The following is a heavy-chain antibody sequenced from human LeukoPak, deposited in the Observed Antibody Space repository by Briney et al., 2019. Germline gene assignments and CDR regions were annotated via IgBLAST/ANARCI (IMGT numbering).Heavy chain of an antibody. CDR2: ISSSSSYI. J-gene: IGHJ4*02. V-gene: IGHV3-21*01. D-gene: IGHD5-18*01. Sequence: GGSLRLSCAASGFTFSSYSMNWVRQAPGKGLEWVSSISSSSSYIYYADSVKGRFTISRDNSKNMVHLQMNSLRGEDTAMYYCAKKSGYHFDYWGQGTLVTVSS. CDR1: GFTFSSYS. CDR3: AKKSGYHFDY.